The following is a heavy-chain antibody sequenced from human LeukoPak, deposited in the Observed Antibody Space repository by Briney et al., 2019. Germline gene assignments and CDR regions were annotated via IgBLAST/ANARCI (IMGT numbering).Heavy chain of an antibody. V-gene: IGHV3-7*01. J-gene: IGHJ4*02. CDR3: ARGGTFVSDY. CDR2: IKTDGSEK. D-gene: IGHD1-1*01. CDR1: GFTFSTFW. Sequence: GGSLRLTCPASGFTFSTFWMSWVRQAPGKGLEWVANIKTDGSEKYYVDSMKGRFTVSRDNAKNSLDSLRAEDTAVYYCARGGTFVSDYWGQGTLVTVSS.